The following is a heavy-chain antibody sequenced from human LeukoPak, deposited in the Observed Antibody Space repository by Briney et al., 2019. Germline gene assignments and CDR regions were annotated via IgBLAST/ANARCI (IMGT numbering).Heavy chain of an antibody. CDR3: AGLGYCSGGSCYSFDY. D-gene: IGHD2-15*01. V-gene: IGHV4-39*01. CDR2: IYYSGST. J-gene: IGHJ4*02. Sequence: WIGSIYYSGSTYYNPSLKSRVTISVDTSKNQFSLKLSSVTAADTAVYYCAGLGYCSGGSCYSFDYWGQGTLVTVSS.